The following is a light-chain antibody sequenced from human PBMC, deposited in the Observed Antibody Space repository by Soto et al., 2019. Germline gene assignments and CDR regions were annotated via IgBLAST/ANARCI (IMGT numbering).Light chain of an antibody. CDR2: GAS. CDR1: QSVSSN. CDR3: QQWRT. J-gene: IGKJ1*01. V-gene: IGKV3-15*01. Sequence: EIVMTQSPATLSVSPGERATLSCRASQSVSSNLAWYQQKPGQAPRLLIYGASTRATGIPARFSGSGSGTELTLTISSLQSEDFAVYYCQQWRTFGQGTKVEIK.